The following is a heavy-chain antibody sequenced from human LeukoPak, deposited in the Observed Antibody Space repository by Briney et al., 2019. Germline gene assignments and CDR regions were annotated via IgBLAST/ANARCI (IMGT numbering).Heavy chain of an antibody. CDR1: GGSISSYY. CDR2: IYSTGST. Sequence: SETLSLTCTVSGGSISSYYWSWIRQPAGKGLEWIGRIYSTGSTNYNPSLKSRVTMSVDTSKNQVSLKLSSVTAADTAVYYCARGAGYSGTYQYYFDFWGQGTLVTVSS. D-gene: IGHD1-26*01. V-gene: IGHV4-4*07. CDR3: ARGAGYSGTYQYYFDF. J-gene: IGHJ4*02.